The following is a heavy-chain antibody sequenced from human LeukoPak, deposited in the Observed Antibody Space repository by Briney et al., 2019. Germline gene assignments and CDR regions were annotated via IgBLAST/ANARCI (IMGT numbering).Heavy chain of an antibody. CDR1: GWPFSGYY. CDR2: INHSGST. Sequence: SETLSLTCAVSGWPFSGYYWSWIRQPPGKGLEWIGEINHSGSTNYNPSLRSRVTISVDTSKNQFSLKLSSVTAADAAVYYFAILGGYSPSWFDAWGQGTLLTVSS. CDR3: AILGGYSPSWFDA. J-gene: IGHJ5*02. D-gene: IGHD3-22*01. V-gene: IGHV4-34*01.